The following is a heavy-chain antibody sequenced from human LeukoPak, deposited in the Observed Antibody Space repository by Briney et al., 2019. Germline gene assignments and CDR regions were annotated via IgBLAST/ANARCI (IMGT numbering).Heavy chain of an antibody. V-gene: IGHV4-39*07. Sequence: SETLSLTCTVSGGSISSSSYYWGWIRQPPGKGLEWIGSIYYSGSTYYNPSLKSRVTISVDTSKNQFSLKLSSVTAADTAVYYCARGRNDYGSGSYYRRPPFYYYMDVWGKGTTVTVSS. J-gene: IGHJ6*03. CDR3: ARGRNDYGSGSYYRRPPFYYYMDV. CDR2: IYYSGST. D-gene: IGHD3-10*01. CDR1: GGSISSSSYY.